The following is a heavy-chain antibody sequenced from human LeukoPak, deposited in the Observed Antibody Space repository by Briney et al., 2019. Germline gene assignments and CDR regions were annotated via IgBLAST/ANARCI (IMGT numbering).Heavy chain of an antibody. CDR3: ARGRNIAARPRWFDP. J-gene: IGHJ5*02. D-gene: IGHD6-6*01. V-gene: IGHV1-8*01. CDR1: GYTFTSYD. CDR2: MNPNSGNT. Sequence: GASVKVSCKASGYTFTSYDINWVRQATGQGLEWMGWMNPNSGNTGYAQKFQGRVTMTRNTSISTAYMELSSLRSEDTAVYYCARGRNIAARPRWFDPWGQGTLVTVSS.